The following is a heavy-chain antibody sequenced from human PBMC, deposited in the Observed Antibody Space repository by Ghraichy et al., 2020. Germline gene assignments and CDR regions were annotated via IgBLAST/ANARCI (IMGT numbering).Heavy chain of an antibody. D-gene: IGHD3-10*01. CDR2: VHISGGT. CDR1: AGSISSHY. Sequence: GSLRLSCTVSAGSISSHYWSWIRQPPGRRLEWIGYVHISGGTNYNPSLKSRVTMSIDPSKNQFSLNLNSVTAADTAVYYCATRPVANSFFGVFDYWSQGPLVTVSS. J-gene: IGHJ4*02. CDR3: ATRPVANSFFGVFDY. V-gene: IGHV4-59*11.